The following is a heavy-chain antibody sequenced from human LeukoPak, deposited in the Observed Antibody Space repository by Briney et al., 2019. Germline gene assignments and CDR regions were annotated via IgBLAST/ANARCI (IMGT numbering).Heavy chain of an antibody. J-gene: IGHJ4*02. CDR1: GFTFSGYS. CDR3: ARDRARVDSSSDY. V-gene: IGHV3-48*02. D-gene: IGHD3-22*01. Sequence: GGSLRLSCAASGFTFSGYSMNWVRQAPGKGGEWVSNICSSSSTIYYADSVKGRFTISRDNAKNSLYLQMNSLRDEDTAVYYCARDRARVDSSSDYWGQGTLVTVSS. CDR2: ICSSSSTI.